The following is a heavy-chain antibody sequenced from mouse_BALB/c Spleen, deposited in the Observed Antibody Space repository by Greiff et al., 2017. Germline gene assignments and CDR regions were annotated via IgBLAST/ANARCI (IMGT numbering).Heavy chain of an antibody. CDR2: IYPYNGGT. CDR1: GYTFTDYN. J-gene: IGHJ4*01. D-gene: IGHD2-3*01. Sequence: DVKLQESGPELVKPGASVKISCKASGYTFTDYNMHWVKQSHGKSLEWIGYIYPYNGGTGYNQKFKSKATLTVDNSSSTAYMELRSLTSEDSAVYYCARYGYYGYAMDYWGQGTSVTVSS. CDR3: ARYGYYGYAMDY. V-gene: IGHV1S29*02.